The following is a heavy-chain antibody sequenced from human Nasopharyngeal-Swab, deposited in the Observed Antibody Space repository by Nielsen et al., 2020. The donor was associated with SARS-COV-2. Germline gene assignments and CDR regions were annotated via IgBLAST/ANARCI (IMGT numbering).Heavy chain of an antibody. D-gene: IGHD2-2*02. J-gene: IGHJ4*02. CDR2: IYWNDDK. CDR3: AHRGGYCSSTSCYTAFEFVVEYYFDY. Sequence: WTRQPPGEALEWLALIYWNDDKRYSPSLKSRLTITKDTSKNQVVLTMTNMDPVDTATYYCAHRGGYCSSTSCYTAFEFVVEYYFDYWGQGTLVTVSS. V-gene: IGHV2-5*01.